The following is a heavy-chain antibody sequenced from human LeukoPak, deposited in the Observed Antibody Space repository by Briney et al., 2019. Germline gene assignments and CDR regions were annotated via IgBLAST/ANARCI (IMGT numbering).Heavy chain of an antibody. CDR2: ISGSSYYI. D-gene: IGHD6-13*01. J-gene: IGHJ4*02. Sequence: GGSLRLSCAASGFTFSSYTMNWVRQAPGKGLEWVSSISGSSYYIYYADSVKGRFTISRDNSKNTLYLQMNSLRAEDTAVYYCAKGGIAAAALYYFDYWGQGTLVTVSS. CDR3: AKGGIAAAALYYFDY. V-gene: IGHV3-21*04. CDR1: GFTFSSYT.